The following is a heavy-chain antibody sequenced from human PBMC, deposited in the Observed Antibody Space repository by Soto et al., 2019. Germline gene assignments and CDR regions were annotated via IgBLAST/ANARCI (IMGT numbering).Heavy chain of an antibody. CDR1: GGSFSGYY. CDR3: ARSGYYDILTGYTTNNWFDP. Sequence: SETLSLTCAVYGGSFSGYYWSWIRQPPGKGLEWIGEINHSGSTNYNPSLKSRVTISVDTSKNQFSLKLSSVTAADTAVYYCARSGYYDILTGYTTNNWFDPWGQXTLVTVS. V-gene: IGHV4-34*01. J-gene: IGHJ5*02. D-gene: IGHD3-9*01. CDR2: INHSGST.